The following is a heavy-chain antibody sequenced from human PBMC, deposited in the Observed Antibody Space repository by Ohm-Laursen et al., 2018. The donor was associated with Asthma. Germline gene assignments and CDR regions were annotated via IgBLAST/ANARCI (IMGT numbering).Heavy chain of an antibody. D-gene: IGHD2-15*01. CDR1: GYTFTGYY. V-gene: IGHV1-2*06. CDR2: INPNSGGT. CDR3: AKDRCSGGSCYTFDY. J-gene: IGHJ4*02. Sequence: SVKVSCKASGYTFTGYYMHWVRQAPGQGLEWMGRINPNSGGTNYAQKFQGRVTMTRDTSISTAYMELSRLRSDDTAVYYCAKDRCSGGSCYTFDYWGQGTLVTVSS.